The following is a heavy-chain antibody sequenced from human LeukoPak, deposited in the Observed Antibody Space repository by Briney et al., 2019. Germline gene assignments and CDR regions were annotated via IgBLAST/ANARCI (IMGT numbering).Heavy chain of an antibody. D-gene: IGHD2-15*01. CDR2: ISYDGSNK. CDR3: AKDLGYCSGGSCYSGLFDY. Sequence: GGSLRLSCAASGFTFSSYGMHWVRQAPGRGLEWVAVISYDGSNKYYADSVKGRFTISRDNSKNTLYLQMNSLRAEDTAVYYCAKDLGYCSGGSCYSGLFDYWGQGTLVTVSS. V-gene: IGHV3-30*18. CDR1: GFTFSSYG. J-gene: IGHJ4*02.